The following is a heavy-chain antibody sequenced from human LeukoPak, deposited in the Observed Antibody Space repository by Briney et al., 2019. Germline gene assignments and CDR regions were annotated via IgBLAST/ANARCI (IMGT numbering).Heavy chain of an antibody. Sequence: ASVKVSCKASGYSFTSYGISWVRQAPGQGLEWVGWISAYNGNTNYAQKLQGRVTMTTDTSTSTAYMDLRSLRSDDTAVYYCARALESCRGGSCYAYYFDNWGQGTLVTVSS. V-gene: IGHV1-18*01. J-gene: IGHJ4*02. CDR1: GYSFTSYG. CDR2: ISAYNGNT. D-gene: IGHD2-15*01. CDR3: ARALESCRGGSCYAYYFDN.